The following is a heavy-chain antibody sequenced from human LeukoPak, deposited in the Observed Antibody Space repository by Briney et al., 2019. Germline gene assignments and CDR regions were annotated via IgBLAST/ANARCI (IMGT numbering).Heavy chain of an antibody. CDR3: ARELGDIFDY. CDR2: IYYSGST. J-gene: IGHJ4*02. D-gene: IGHD3-10*01. V-gene: IGHV4-59*01. CDR1: GVTISSYY. Sequence: PAETLTLTCTVSGVTISSYYWSWIRQPPGKGLEWIWYIYYSGSTNYNPSLKSRVTISIDKSKNQFYLKLNSVTAEDTAVYYCARELGDIFDYWGQGTLVTVSS.